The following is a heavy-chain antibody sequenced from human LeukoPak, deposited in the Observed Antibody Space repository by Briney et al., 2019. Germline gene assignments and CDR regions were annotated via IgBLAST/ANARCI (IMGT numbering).Heavy chain of an antibody. D-gene: IGHD2-15*01. CDR2: ISGSGGST. CDR1: GFTFSSYA. V-gene: IGHV3-23*01. J-gene: IGHJ6*02. Sequence: GGSLRLSCAASGFTFSSYAMSWVRQAPGKGLEWVSAISGSGGSTYYADSLKGRFTISRDNSKNTLYLQMNSLRAEDTAVYYCAKVNCSGGSCYRPWYYGMDVWGQGTTVTVSS. CDR3: AKVNCSGGSCYRPWYYGMDV.